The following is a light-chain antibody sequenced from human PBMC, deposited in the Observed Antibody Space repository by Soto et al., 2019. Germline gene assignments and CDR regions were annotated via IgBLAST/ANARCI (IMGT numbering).Light chain of an antibody. CDR3: QKYNSVPAT. CDR2: SAR. CDR1: QDISNS. J-gene: IGKJ5*01. V-gene: IGKV1-27*01. Sequence: DIQMTQSPSSLSASVGDRVTITCRASQDISNSLAWYQQKPGTVPKLLIYSARTLQSGVPSRFSGSGSGTDFTLTISSLQPEDVATYCCQKYNSVPATFGQGTRRDIK.